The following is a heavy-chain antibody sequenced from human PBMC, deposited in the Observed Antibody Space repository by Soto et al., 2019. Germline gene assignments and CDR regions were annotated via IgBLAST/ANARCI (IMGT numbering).Heavy chain of an antibody. Sequence: QVQLVQSGAEVKKPGSSVKVSCKASGGTFSSYAISWVRQAPGQGLEWMGGIIPIFGTANYAQKFQGRVTITADESTSTAYMELSSLRSEDTAVYYCARDPEGGGYGMSWFDPWGQGTLVTVSS. J-gene: IGHJ5*02. V-gene: IGHV1-69*12. CDR3: ARDPEGGGYGMSWFDP. CDR1: GGTFSSYA. CDR2: IIPIFGTA. D-gene: IGHD5-12*01.